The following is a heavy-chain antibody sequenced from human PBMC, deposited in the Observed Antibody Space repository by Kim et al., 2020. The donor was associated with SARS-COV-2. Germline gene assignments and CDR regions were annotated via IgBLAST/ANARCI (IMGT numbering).Heavy chain of an antibody. CDR1: GFTFSSYG. Sequence: GGSLRLSCAASGFTFSSYGMHWVRQAPGKGLEWVAVISYDGSNKYYADSVKGRFTISRDNSKNTLYLQMNSLRAEDTAVYYCAKDSGIAARPDYYYYYGMDVWGQGTTVTVSS. V-gene: IGHV3-30*18. CDR2: ISYDGSNK. D-gene: IGHD6-6*01. J-gene: IGHJ6*02. CDR3: AKDSGIAARPDYYYYYGMDV.